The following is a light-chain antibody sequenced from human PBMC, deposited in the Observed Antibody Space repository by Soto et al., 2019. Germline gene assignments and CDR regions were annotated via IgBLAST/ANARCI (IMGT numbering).Light chain of an antibody. CDR3: QQSYSTPIT. J-gene: IGKJ5*01. Sequence: DIHITQSPSSLSSSLVDRVTITCRASQSISSYLNWYQQKPGKAPKLLIYAASSLQSGVPSRFSGSGSGTDFTLTISSLQPEDFATYYCQQSYSTPITFGQGTRLEI. V-gene: IGKV1-39*01. CDR2: AAS. CDR1: QSISSY.